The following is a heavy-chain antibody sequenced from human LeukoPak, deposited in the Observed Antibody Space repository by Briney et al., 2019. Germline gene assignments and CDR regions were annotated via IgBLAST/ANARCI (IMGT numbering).Heavy chain of an antibody. Sequence: GGSLRLSCAASGFTFGSYGMHWVRQAPGKGLEWVTFIRSDGSNKYYADSVKGRFTISRDNSKNSLSLQMNSLRAEDTALHYCAKGTSSWHEFDYWGQGTLVTVSS. J-gene: IGHJ4*02. D-gene: IGHD6-13*01. V-gene: IGHV3-30*02. CDR1: GFTFGSYG. CDR2: IRSDGSNK. CDR3: AKGTSSWHEFDY.